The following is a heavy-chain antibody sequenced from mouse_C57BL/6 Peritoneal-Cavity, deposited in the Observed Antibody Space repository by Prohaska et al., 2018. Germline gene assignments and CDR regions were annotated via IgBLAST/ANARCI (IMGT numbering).Heavy chain of an antibody. CDR2: INPDSSTI. D-gene: IGHD1-1*01. CDR1: GIDFSRYW. V-gene: IGHV4-1*01. J-gene: IGHJ1*03. CDR3: ASTDWYFDV. Sequence: EVKLLQSGGGLVQPGGSLKLSCAASGIDFSRYWMSWVRLAPGKVLEWIGEINPDSSTINYAPSLKDKFISSRDNAKNTLYLQMIKVRTEDTALYYCASTDWYFDVWGTGTTVTVSS.